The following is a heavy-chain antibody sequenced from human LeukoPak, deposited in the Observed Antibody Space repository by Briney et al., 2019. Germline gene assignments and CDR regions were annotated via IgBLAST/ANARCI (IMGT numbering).Heavy chain of an antibody. V-gene: IGHV3-7*01. J-gene: IGHJ4*02. Sequence: GGSLRLSCVGSGFTFSSYWMTWVRQAPGMGLEWVANIKEDGSEKNYVDSAKGRFTISRDNAKNSLFLQMNSLRAEDTALYYCARDQRIVGATTVDYWGQGTLVTVSS. CDR1: GFTFSSYW. CDR2: IKEDGSEK. D-gene: IGHD1-26*01. CDR3: ARDQRIVGATTVDY.